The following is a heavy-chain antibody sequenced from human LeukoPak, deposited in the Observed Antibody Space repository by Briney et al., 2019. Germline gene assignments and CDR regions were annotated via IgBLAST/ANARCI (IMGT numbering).Heavy chain of an antibody. CDR1: GFTFSSYA. D-gene: IGHD3-22*01. Sequence: PGGSLRLSCAASGFTFSSYAMSWVRQAPGKGLEWVSATSGSGGSTYYADSVKGRFTISRDNAKNSLYLQMNSLRDEDTAVYYCARAQYYDSSGYYYEDYFQHWGQGTLVTVSS. CDR2: TSGSGGST. V-gene: IGHV3-23*01. CDR3: ARAQYYDSSGYYYEDYFQH. J-gene: IGHJ1*01.